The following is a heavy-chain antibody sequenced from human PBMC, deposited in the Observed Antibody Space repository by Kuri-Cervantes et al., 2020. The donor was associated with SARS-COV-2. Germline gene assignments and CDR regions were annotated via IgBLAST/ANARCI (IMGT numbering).Heavy chain of an antibody. Sequence: GESLKISCAASGFTFSSYAMHWVRQAPGKGLEWVALTSFDGTKKYYADSVKGRVTISRDNSKSTLYLQMNSLRPEDTAVYYCARGHPLRFGSGSYFYCGQATLVTVSS. J-gene: IGHJ4*02. CDR2: TSFDGTKK. CDR3: ARGHPLRFGSGSYFY. D-gene: IGHD3-10*01. CDR1: GFTFSSYA. V-gene: IGHV3-30*04.